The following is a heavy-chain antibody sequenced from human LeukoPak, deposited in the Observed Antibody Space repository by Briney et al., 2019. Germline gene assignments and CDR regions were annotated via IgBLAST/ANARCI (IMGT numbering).Heavy chain of an antibody. J-gene: IGHJ4*02. CDR2: ISSSGSTI. V-gene: IGHV3-48*03. CDR3: AREATMIRGVPYFDY. Sequence: GGSLRLSCAASGFTFSSYEMIWVRQAPGKGLEWVSYISSSGSTIYYADSVKGRFTISRDNAKNSLYLQMNSLRAEDTAVYYCAREATMIRGVPYFDYWGQGTLVTVSS. CDR1: GFTFSSYE. D-gene: IGHD3-10*01.